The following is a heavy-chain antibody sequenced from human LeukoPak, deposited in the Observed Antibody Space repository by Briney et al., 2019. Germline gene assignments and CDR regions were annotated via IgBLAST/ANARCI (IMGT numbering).Heavy chain of an antibody. CDR3: ARVIVGAPRGAFDI. J-gene: IGHJ3*02. Sequence: SETLSLTCTVSGGSISSYYWSWIRQPPGKGLEWIGYIYYCGSTNYNPSLKSRVTISVDTSKNQFSLKLSSVTAADTAVYYCARVIVGAPRGAFDIWGQGTMVTVSS. CDR1: GGSISSYY. V-gene: IGHV4-59*01. D-gene: IGHD1-26*01. CDR2: IYYCGST.